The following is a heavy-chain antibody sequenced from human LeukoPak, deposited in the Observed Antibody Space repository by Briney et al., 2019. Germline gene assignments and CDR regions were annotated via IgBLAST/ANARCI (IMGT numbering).Heavy chain of an antibody. CDR3: ARGVATSHFDY. D-gene: IGHD5-12*01. CDR1: GYTFTTYA. J-gene: IGHJ4*02. CDR2: INPNSGGT. V-gene: IGHV1-2*02. Sequence: GASVKVSCKASGYTFTTYAMNWVRQAPGQGLEWMGWINPNSGGTNYAQKFQGRVTMTRDTSISTAYMELSRLRSDDTAVYYCARGVATSHFDYWGQGTLVTVSS.